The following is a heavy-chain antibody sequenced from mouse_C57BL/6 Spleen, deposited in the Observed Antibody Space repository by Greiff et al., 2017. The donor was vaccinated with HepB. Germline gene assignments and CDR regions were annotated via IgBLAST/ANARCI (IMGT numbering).Heavy chain of an antibody. CDR1: GYTFTSYW. CDR2: IDPNSGGT. D-gene: IGHD1-1*01. V-gene: IGHV1-62-3*01. CDR3: ARGDYGSSVFAY. Sequence: QVQLQQPGAELVKPGASVKLSCKASGYTFTSYWMHWVKQRPGRGLEWIGRIDPNSGGTKYNEKFKGKATLTVNKSSSTAYMELRSLTSEDSAVYYCARGDYGSSVFAYWGQGTLVTVSA. J-gene: IGHJ3*01.